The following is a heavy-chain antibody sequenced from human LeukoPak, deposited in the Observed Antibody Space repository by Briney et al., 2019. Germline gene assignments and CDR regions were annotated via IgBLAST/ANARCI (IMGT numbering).Heavy chain of an antibody. CDR3: ARIFSYGSGSYHALNFDY. D-gene: IGHD3-10*01. CDR2: IYPGDSDT. Sequence: GESLKISCKGSGYSFTSYWIGWVRQMPGKGLEWMGIIYPGDSDTRYSPSFQGQVTISADKSISTAYLQWSSLKASDTAMYYCARIFSYGSGSYHALNFDYWGQGTLVTVSS. CDR1: GYSFTSYW. V-gene: IGHV5-51*01. J-gene: IGHJ4*02.